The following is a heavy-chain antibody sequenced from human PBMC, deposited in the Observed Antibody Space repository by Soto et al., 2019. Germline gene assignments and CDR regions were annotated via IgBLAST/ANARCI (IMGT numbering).Heavy chain of an antibody. Sequence: PSETLSLTCAISGGSISSGGYTWSWVRQPPGKGLEWIGYIYHSGSTYYNPSLKSRVTISVDRSKNQFSLKLSSVTAADTAVYYCAREDYPYGMDVWGQGTTVTVSS. CDR2: IYHSGST. CDR3: AREDYPYGMDV. V-gene: IGHV4-30-2*01. J-gene: IGHJ6*02. CDR1: GGSISSGGYT.